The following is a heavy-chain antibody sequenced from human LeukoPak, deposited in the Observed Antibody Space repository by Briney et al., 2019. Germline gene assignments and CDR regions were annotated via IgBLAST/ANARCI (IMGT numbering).Heavy chain of an antibody. CDR2: INPNSGGT. Sequence: ASVKVSCKASGYTFTSYGISWVRQAPGQGLEGMGWINPNSGGTNYAQKFQGRVTMTTDTSTSTAYMELRSLRSDDTAVYYCARTPDHCTNGVCYLNYWGQGTLVTVSS. CDR3: ARTPDHCTNGVCYLNY. J-gene: IGHJ4*02. V-gene: IGHV1-18*01. CDR1: GYTFTSYG. D-gene: IGHD2-8*01.